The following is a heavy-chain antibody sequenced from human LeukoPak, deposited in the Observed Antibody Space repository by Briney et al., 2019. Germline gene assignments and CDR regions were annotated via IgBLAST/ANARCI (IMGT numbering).Heavy chain of an antibody. D-gene: IGHD3-22*01. CDR3: ATSKRHYYDSSGYYYGY. J-gene: IGHJ4*02. V-gene: IGHV1-24*01. Sequence: ASVKVSCXVSGYTLTGLSMHWVRQAHGKGLEWMAGFDPEDGETIYAQKFQGRVTMTEDTSTDTAYMELSSLRSEDTAVYYCATSKRHYYDSSGYYYGYWGQGTLVTVSS. CDR1: GYTLTGLS. CDR2: FDPEDGET.